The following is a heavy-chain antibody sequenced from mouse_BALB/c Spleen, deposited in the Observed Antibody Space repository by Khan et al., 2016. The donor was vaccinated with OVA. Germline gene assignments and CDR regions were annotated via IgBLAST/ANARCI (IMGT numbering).Heavy chain of an antibody. Sequence: QLQRKESGPGLLAPSQSLSIPSPVSGFSLTGYGVHWVRKPPGKGLGWLGVLWAGGSTNYNSALMSRLSISKDNSKSQVFLKMNSLQTDDTAMYYCARLEDIWGQGTTLTVSS. V-gene: IGHV2-9*02. J-gene: IGHJ2*01. CDR1: GFSLTGYG. D-gene: IGHD1-3*01. CDR2: LWAGGST. CDR3: ARLEDI.